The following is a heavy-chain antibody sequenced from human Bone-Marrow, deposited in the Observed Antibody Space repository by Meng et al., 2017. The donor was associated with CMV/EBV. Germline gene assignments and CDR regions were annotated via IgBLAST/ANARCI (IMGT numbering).Heavy chain of an antibody. Sequence: GESLKISCAASGFTFSSYAMHWVRQAPGKGLEWVSSISSSSSYIYYADSVKGRFTISRDNAKNSLYLQMSSLRAEDTAVYYCAREPQQQLVFVRRSGKNFDYWGQGTLVTVSS. CDR3: AREPQQQLVFVRRSGKNFDY. D-gene: IGHD6-13*01. CDR1: GFTFSSYA. CDR2: ISSSSSYI. V-gene: IGHV3-21*01. J-gene: IGHJ4*02.